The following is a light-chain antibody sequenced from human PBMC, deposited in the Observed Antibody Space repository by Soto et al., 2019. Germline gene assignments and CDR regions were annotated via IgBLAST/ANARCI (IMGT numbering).Light chain of an antibody. V-gene: IGKV3-20*01. Sequence: EIVLTQSPGTLSLSPGERATLSCRASQSVTSSYLSWYQQKPGQPPRLLIYGASSRDTGIPDRFSGGGSGTDFTLTISRLEPEDFAVYYCQQYGSSPQSFGQGTKVEIK. CDR2: GAS. J-gene: IGKJ1*01. CDR3: QQYGSSPQS. CDR1: QSVTSSY.